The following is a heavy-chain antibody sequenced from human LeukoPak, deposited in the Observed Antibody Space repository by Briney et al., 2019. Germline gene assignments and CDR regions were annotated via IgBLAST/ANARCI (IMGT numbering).Heavy chain of an antibody. Sequence: SETQSLTCTVSSRSISSSSYYWGWIRQPPGKGLEWIGRIYYSERTYYSPSLKSRVTVSVDTSKNQSSLKMSSVTAADTAVYYCRAGYYDSSGYYPDPYYFDYWGQGTLVTVSS. CDR3: RAGYYDSSGYYPDPYYFDY. J-gene: IGHJ4*02. CDR2: IYYSERT. V-gene: IGHV4-39*01. CDR1: SRSISSSSYY. D-gene: IGHD3-22*01.